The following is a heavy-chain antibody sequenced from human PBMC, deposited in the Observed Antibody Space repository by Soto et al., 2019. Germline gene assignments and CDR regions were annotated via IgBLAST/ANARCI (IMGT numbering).Heavy chain of an antibody. D-gene: IGHD6-13*01. J-gene: IGHJ4*02. Sequence: PGGSLRLSCAASGVTLTNSALSWFRQAPGKGLEWVSTISGRTTNTWYADSVKGRFIVSRDNSVNTLYLQMNSLRAEDTAVYYCARDPSPPTRYSSSWYEAGDYWGQGTLVTVSS. V-gene: IGHV3-23*01. CDR2: ISGRTTNT. CDR3: ARDPSPPTRYSSSWYEAGDY. CDR1: GVTLTNSA.